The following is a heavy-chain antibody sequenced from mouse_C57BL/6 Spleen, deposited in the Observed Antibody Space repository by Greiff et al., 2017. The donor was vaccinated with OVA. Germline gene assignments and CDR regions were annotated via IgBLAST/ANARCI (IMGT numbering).Heavy chain of an antibody. V-gene: IGHV1-69*01. CDR2: IDPSDSYT. J-gene: IGHJ1*03. CDR1: GYTFTSYW. Sequence: QVQLQQPGAELVMPGASVKLSCKASGYTFTSYWMHWVKQRPGQGLEWIGEIDPSDSYTNYNQKFKGKSTLTVDKSSSTAYMQLSSLTSEDSAVYYCARGGDGYSLYWYFDVWGTGTTVTVSS. D-gene: IGHD2-3*01. CDR3: ARGGDGYSLYWYFDV.